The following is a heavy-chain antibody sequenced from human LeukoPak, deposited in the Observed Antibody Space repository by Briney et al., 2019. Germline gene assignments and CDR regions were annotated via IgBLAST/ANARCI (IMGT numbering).Heavy chain of an antibody. Sequence: SETLSLTCGVSGGSISSSSYYWGWIRQPPGTGLEWVGTIYYSGSTYYNPSLKSRVTISVDTSQNQCSLGLSSVPAADTAVYYCARQGWSSASGYYFDYWGRGTLVTVSS. D-gene: IGHD6-19*01. J-gene: IGHJ4*02. CDR1: GGSISSSSYY. V-gene: IGHV4-39*01. CDR2: IYYSGST. CDR3: ARQGWSSASGYYFDY.